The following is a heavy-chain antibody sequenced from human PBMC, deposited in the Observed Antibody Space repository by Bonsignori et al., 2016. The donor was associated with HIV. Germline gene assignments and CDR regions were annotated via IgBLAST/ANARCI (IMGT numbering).Heavy chain of an antibody. Sequence: WIRQPPGKGLEWVSGISGSGGTTYYADSVKGRFTISRDNSENTLYLQMNSLRAEDTAVYYCAKLKSSGYYAPHDAFDIWGQGTMVTVSS. CDR2: ISGSGGTT. V-gene: IGHV3-23*01. CDR3: AKLKSSGYYAPHDAFDI. J-gene: IGHJ3*02. D-gene: IGHD3-22*01.